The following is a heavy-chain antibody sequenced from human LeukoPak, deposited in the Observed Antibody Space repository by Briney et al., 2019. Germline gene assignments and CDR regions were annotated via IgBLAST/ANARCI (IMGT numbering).Heavy chain of an antibody. CDR1: GFTFSSYS. V-gene: IGHV3-21*01. CDR2: ISSSSSYI. Sequence: PGGSLRLSCAASGFTFSSYSMNWVRQAPGKGLEWVSSISSSSSYIYYADSVNGRFTISRDNAKNSLYLQMNSLRAEDTAVYYCARGGSGWYYGFDYWGQGTLVTVSS. J-gene: IGHJ4*02. D-gene: IGHD6-19*01. CDR3: ARGGSGWYYGFDY.